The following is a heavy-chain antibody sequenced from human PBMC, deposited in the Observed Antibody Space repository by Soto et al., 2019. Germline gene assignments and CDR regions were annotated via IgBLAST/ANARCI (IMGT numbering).Heavy chain of an antibody. CDR1: GGSISSGGYY. CDR2: IYYSGST. CDR3: ARTIFWSGPGPYYYYYYMDV. V-gene: IGHV4-31*03. J-gene: IGHJ6*03. Sequence: SETLSLTCTVSGGSISSGGYYWSWIRQHPGNGLEWIGYIYYSGSTYSNPSLKSRVTILVDTSKNQFSLKLSPVTAADTAVYYCARTIFWSGPGPYYYYYYMDVWGKGTTVTVSS. D-gene: IGHD3-3*01.